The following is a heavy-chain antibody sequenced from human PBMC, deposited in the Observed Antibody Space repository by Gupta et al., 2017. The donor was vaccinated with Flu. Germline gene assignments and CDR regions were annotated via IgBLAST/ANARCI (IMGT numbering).Heavy chain of an antibody. CDR1: GFTFSSTY. CDR2: IKPDGGST. J-gene: IGHJ4*02. V-gene: IGHV3-74*03. D-gene: IGHD4-17*01. CDR3: ATVTSGC. Sequence: EMQLVESGGGLVQPGGSLRLYCAASGFTFSSTYLQWVRQAPEKGLVWVSRIKPDGGSTTYAESVKRRFTISRDNAKNTLYLQMNSLGDDDTAVYYCATVTSGCWGQGTLVTVSS.